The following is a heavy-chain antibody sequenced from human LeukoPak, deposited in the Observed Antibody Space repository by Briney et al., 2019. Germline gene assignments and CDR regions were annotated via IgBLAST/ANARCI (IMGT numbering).Heavy chain of an antibody. CDR1: GGSVSSGSYY. CDR3: ARVVSDIVVVPAARVYGMDV. J-gene: IGHJ6*02. V-gene: IGHV4-61*01. Sequence: PSETLSLTCTVSGGSVSSGSYYWSWIRQPPGKGLEWIGYIYYSGSTNYNPSLKSRVTISVDTSKNQFSLKLSSVTAADTAVYYCARVVSDIVVVPAARVYGMDVWGQGTTVTVSS. D-gene: IGHD2-2*01. CDR2: IYYSGST.